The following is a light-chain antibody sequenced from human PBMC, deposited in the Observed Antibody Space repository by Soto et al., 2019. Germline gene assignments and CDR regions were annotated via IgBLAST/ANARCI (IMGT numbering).Light chain of an antibody. CDR1: SSDVGGYNY. CDR2: EVS. J-gene: IGLJ1*01. CDR3: SSYAVTNIFV. Sequence: SALTQPPSASGSPGQSVTISCTGTSSDVGGYNYVSWYQQHPGKAPKVIIYEVSKRPSGVPDRFSGSKSGSTASLTVSGLQAEDEADYYCSSYAVTNIFVFGPGTKVTVL. V-gene: IGLV2-8*01.